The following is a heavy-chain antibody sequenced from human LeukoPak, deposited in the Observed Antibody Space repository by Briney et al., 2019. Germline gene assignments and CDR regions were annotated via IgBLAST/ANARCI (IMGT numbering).Heavy chain of an antibody. Sequence: GGSLRLSCAASGFTFSSYAMNWVRQAPGKGLEWVSSISTSSRYIYYADSVKGRFTISRDNAKNSLYLQMNSLRAEDTAVYYCARDPRAIVGATTVWFDPWGQGTLVTVSS. D-gene: IGHD1-26*01. J-gene: IGHJ5*02. CDR1: GFTFSSYA. V-gene: IGHV3-21*01. CDR2: ISTSSRYI. CDR3: ARDPRAIVGATTVWFDP.